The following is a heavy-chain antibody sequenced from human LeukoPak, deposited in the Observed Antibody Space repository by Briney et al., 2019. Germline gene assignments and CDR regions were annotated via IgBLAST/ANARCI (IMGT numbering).Heavy chain of an antibody. J-gene: IGHJ4*02. D-gene: IGHD1-14*01. Sequence: GASVKVSCTSSGYIFTNHYMHWVRQAPGQGLEWMGLINPSGISTLYAEKFRGRIIMTRDMSTATDYMELSSLRSEDTALYYCARDRGRNSFDYWGQGTLVSVSS. CDR3: ARDRGRNSFDY. CDR2: INPSGIST. V-gene: IGHV1-46*01. CDR1: GYIFTNHY.